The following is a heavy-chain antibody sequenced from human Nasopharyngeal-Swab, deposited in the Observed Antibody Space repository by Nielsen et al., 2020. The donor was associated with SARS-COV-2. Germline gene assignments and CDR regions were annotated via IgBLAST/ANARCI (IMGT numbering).Heavy chain of an antibody. D-gene: IGHD6-13*01. Sequence: GESLKISCAASGFTVSSNYMSWVRQAPGKGLEWVAVISYDGSNKYYADSVKGRFTISRDNSKNTLYLQMNSLRAEDTAVYYCAKAAAAGTWGQGTLVTVSS. CDR1: GFTVSSNY. CDR2: ISYDGSNK. V-gene: IGHV3-30*18. J-gene: IGHJ4*02. CDR3: AKAAAAGT.